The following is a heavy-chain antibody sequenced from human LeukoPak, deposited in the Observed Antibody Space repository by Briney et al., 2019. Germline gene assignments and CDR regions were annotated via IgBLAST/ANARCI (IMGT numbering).Heavy chain of an antibody. D-gene: IGHD3-3*01. J-gene: IGHJ4*02. Sequence: GGSLRLSCAASGFTFSSYAMHWVRQAPGKGLEWVAVISYDGNYKYYADSVKGRFTISRDNSKNTLYLQMNSLRAEDTAVYYCAKDSNVLRSLYYFDYWGQGTLVTASS. CDR2: ISYDGNYK. CDR1: GFTFSSYA. CDR3: AKDSNVLRSLYYFDY. V-gene: IGHV3-30*18.